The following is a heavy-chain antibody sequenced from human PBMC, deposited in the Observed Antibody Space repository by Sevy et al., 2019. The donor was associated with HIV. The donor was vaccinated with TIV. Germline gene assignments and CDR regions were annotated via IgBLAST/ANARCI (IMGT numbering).Heavy chain of an antibody. Sequence: ASVKVSCKASGGTFSSYAISWVRQAPGQGLEWMGGIIPIFGTANYAQKFQGRVTITADKSTSTAYMELSSLGSEDTAVYYCAGAFGSGSYYWFDPWGQGTLVTVSS. V-gene: IGHV1-69*06. CDR3: AGAFGSGSYYWFDP. J-gene: IGHJ5*02. D-gene: IGHD1-26*01. CDR2: IIPIFGTA. CDR1: GGTFSSYA.